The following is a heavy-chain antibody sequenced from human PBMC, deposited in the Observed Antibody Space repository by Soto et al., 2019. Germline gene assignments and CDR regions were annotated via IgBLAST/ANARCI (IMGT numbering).Heavy chain of an antibody. CDR1: GYIFNDYY. Sequence: ASVKVSCKASGYIFNDYYIHWVRQAPGQGLEWMGWINPYNGGANFAQEFQGRVTMTRDTSLSIVYVEVTRLTYDDTAVYYCARDNYNYSGMDVWGQGTTVTVSS. V-gene: IGHV1-2*02. J-gene: IGHJ6*02. CDR2: INPYNGGA. CDR3: ARDNYNYSGMDV.